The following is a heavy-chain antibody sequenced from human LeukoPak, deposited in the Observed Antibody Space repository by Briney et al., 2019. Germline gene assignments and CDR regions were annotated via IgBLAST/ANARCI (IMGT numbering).Heavy chain of an antibody. J-gene: IGHJ4*02. D-gene: IGHD6-13*01. CDR3: ARSPYSSSWYYFDY. V-gene: IGHV3-21*01. Sequence: GGSLRLSCAASGFTFSSYSMNWVRQAPGKGLGWVSSISSSSSYIYYADSVKGRFTISRDNAKNSLYLQMNSLRAEDTAVYYCARSPYSSSWYYFDYWGQGTLVTVSS. CDR2: ISSSSSYI. CDR1: GFTFSSYS.